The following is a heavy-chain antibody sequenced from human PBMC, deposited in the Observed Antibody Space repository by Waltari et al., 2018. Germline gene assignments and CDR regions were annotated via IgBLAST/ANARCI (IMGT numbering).Heavy chain of an antibody. V-gene: IGHV3-23*01. CDR2: ISSSGGDT. D-gene: IGHD3-10*01. J-gene: IGHJ6*02. Sequence: EVQLLESGGGLVQPGGSARLSCVASGSTFSHSAMSWVRQGPGKGLEWVSGISSSGGDTYQANSVEGRFTISRDNSKNTLYLQMNSLRVDDTAVYYCAKSMVKTPFYGMDVWGQGTTVIVSS. CDR3: AKSMVKTPFYGMDV. CDR1: GSTFSHSA.